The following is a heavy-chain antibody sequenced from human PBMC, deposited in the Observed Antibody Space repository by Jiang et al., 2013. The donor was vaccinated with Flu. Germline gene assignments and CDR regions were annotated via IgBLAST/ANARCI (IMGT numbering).Heavy chain of an antibody. V-gene: IGHV3-30*03. CDR3: ATSKRGHEDY. Sequence: QLVESGGGQVXPGGSLRLSCAASGFTFSNYGMHWVRQAPGKGLEWVAVISSDGSIKYYADSVKGRFTISRDNPKNTLFVQMDSLRAEDTAVYYCATSKRGHEDYWGQGTLVTVSS. CDR1: GFTFSNYG. J-gene: IGHJ4*02. CDR2: ISSDGSIK.